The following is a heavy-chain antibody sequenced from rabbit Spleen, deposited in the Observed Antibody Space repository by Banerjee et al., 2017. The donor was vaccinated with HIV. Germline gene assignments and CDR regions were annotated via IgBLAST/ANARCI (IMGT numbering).Heavy chain of an antibody. CDR3: VRGASGSGYYSL. V-gene: IGHV1S45*01. CDR2: INIVTGKS. J-gene: IGHJ4*01. Sequence: QEQLVESGGGLVKPEGSLTLTCKASGVSLNDKDVMCWVRQAPGKGLEWIACINIVTGKSVYASWAKGRFVMSRTSSTTVTLQMTSLTAADTATYFCVRGASGSGYYSLWGQGTLVTVS. CDR1: GVSLNDKDV. D-gene: IGHD1-1*01.